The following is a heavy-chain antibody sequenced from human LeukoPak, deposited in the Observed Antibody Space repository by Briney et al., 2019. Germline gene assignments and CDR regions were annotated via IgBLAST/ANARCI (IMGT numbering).Heavy chain of an antibody. CDR1: GFTFSSYW. J-gene: IGHJ6*02. CDR3: AKDCYYDSSGYSPRGDYYYYYGMDV. D-gene: IGHD3-22*01. Sequence: GGSLRLSCAASGFTFSSYWMSWVRQAPGKGLEWVANIKQDGSEKYYVDSVKGRFTISRDNAKNSLYLQMNSLRAEDTAVYYCAKDCYYDSSGYSPRGDYYYYYGMDVWGQGTTVTVSS. CDR2: IKQDGSEK. V-gene: IGHV3-7*01.